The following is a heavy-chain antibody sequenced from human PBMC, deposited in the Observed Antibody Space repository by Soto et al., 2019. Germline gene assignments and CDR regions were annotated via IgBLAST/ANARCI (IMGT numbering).Heavy chain of an antibody. V-gene: IGHV3-23*01. CDR2: ISGSGGST. CDR3: AMGPEAPGPFDY. J-gene: IGHJ4*02. D-gene: IGHD6-13*01. Sequence: RGSLRLSCAASVFTFSTSAMGWVRQAPGKGLERVSIISGSGGSTYYADSVKGRFTISRHNSKNTLYLQMNSLRAEDTAVYYCAMGPEAPGPFDYWGQGTLVTVSS. CDR1: VFTFSTSA.